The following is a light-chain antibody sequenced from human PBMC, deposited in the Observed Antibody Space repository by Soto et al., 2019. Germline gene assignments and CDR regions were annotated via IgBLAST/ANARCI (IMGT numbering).Light chain of an antibody. CDR3: QQRSNWPRT. J-gene: IGKJ1*01. CDR2: DAS. CDR1: QSVSSY. V-gene: IGKV3-11*01. Sequence: EIVLTQSPATLSLSPGEIATLSCRASQSVSSYLAWYQQKPGQAPRLLIYDASNRATGIPARFSGSGSGTDFTLTISSLEPEDFAVYYGQQRSNWPRTVGQGTKVEIK.